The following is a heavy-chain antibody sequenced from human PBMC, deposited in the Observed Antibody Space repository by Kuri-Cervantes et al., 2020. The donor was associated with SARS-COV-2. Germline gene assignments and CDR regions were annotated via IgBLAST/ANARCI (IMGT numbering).Heavy chain of an antibody. V-gene: IGHV4-59*11. CDR3: ARALYDFWSGSPIHYYYYYYMDV. CDR1: GGSISSHY. CDR2: IYYSGST. D-gene: IGHD3-3*01. Sequence: GSLRLSCTVSGGSISSHYWSWIRQPPGKGLEWIGYIYYSGSTNYNPSLKSRVTISVDTSKNQFSLKLSSVTAADTAVYYCARALYDFWSGSPIHYYYYYYMDVWGKGTTVTVSS. J-gene: IGHJ6*03.